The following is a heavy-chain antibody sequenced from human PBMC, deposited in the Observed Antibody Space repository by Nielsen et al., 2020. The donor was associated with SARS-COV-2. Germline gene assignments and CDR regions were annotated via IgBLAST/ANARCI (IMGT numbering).Heavy chain of an antibody. CDR1: GFAFSRYA. J-gene: IGHJ4*02. Sequence: GESLKISCAASGFAFSRYAMHWVRQAPGKGLEWVAVISYDGSNKYYADSVKGRFTISRDNSKNTLYLQMNSLRAEDTAVYSCARDQLYYGSGGFDYWGQGTLVTVSS. CDR2: ISYDGSNK. D-gene: IGHD3-10*01. CDR3: ARDQLYYGSGGFDY. V-gene: IGHV3-30-3*01.